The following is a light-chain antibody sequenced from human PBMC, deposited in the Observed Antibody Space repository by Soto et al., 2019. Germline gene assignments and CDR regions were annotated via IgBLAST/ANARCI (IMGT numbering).Light chain of an antibody. Sequence: QSALTQPRSVSGSPGQSVTISCTGTSSDVGGYNYVSWYQQHPGKAPKLMIYDVSKRPPGVPDRSSGSKSGNTASLTISGLRAEDEADYYCCSYAGSYVVFVGGTKLAVL. V-gene: IGLV2-11*01. CDR3: CSYAGSYVV. J-gene: IGLJ2*01. CDR2: DVS. CDR1: SSDVGGYNY.